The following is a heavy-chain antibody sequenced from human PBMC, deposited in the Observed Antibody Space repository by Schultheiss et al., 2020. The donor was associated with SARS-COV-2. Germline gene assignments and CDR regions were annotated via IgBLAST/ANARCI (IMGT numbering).Heavy chain of an antibody. J-gene: IGHJ6*02. CDR1: GFTFSSYS. Sequence: GGSLRLSCAASGFTFSSYSMNWVRQAPGKGLEWVSSISSTSSYIYYADSVKGRFTISRDNAKNSLYLQMSSLRAEDTAVYYCARGGTYGMDVWGQGTTVTVSS. D-gene: IGHD3-16*01. CDR2: ISSTSSYI. V-gene: IGHV3-21*01. CDR3: ARGGTYGMDV.